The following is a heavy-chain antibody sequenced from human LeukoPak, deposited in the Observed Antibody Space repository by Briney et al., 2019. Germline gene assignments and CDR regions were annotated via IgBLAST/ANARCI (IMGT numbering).Heavy chain of an antibody. CDR3: AREPVDVVVPANWFDP. J-gene: IGHJ5*02. V-gene: IGHV4-30-4*08. CDR1: GGSISSGDYY. CDR2: IYYSGST. D-gene: IGHD2-2*01. Sequence: SETLSLTCTMSGGSISSGDYYWSWIRQPPGKGLEWIGYIYYSGSTYYNPSLKSRVTISVDTSKNQFSLKLSSVTAADTAVYYCAREPVDVVVPANWFDPWGQGTLVTVSS.